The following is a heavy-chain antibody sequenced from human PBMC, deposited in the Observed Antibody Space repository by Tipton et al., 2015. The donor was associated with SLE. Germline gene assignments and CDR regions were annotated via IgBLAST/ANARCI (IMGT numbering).Heavy chain of an antibody. J-gene: IGHJ6*02. D-gene: IGHD6-13*01. CDR2: INHSGST. V-gene: IGHV4-34*01. Sequence: TLSLTCAVYGGSFSNYYWNWIRQPPGKGLEWIGEINHSGSTNYNPSLKSRVTISVDTSKNPFSLNLSSVTAADTAVYYCARSPSRGYHYYYNGMDVWGQGTTVTVSS. CDR3: ARSPSRGYHYYYNGMDV. CDR1: GGSFSNYY.